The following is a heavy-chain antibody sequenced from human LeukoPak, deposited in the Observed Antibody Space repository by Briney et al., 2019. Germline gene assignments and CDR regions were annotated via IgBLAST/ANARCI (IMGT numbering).Heavy chain of an antibody. CDR3: AREQPGP. V-gene: IGHV3-53*05. Sequence: PGGSLRLSCAASGFSVSNNYMSWVRQAPGKGLEWVSIIYSGGNKYYADSVKGRFSISRDNVKNTLYLQMNSLRAEDTAVYFCAREQPGPWGQGTLVTVSS. CDR1: GFSVSNNY. D-gene: IGHD6-13*01. CDR2: IYSGGNK. J-gene: IGHJ5*02.